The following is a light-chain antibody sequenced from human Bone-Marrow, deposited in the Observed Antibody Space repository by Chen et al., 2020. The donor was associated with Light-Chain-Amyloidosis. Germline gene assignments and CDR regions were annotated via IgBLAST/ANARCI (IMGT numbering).Light chain of an antibody. Sequence: SYELTQPPSVSVSPGQTARITCSGDDLPTKYAYWYQQKPGQAPVLVIHRETERPSGISDRFSGSSSGTTATLTISRVQAENEADYHCQSADSSGTYEVIFGGGTKLTVL. CDR3: QSADSSGTYEVI. V-gene: IGLV3-25*03. CDR2: RET. J-gene: IGLJ2*01. CDR1: DLPTKY.